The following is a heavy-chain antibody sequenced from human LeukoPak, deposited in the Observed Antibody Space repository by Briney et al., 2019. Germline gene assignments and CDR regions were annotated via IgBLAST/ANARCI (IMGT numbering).Heavy chain of an antibody. V-gene: IGHV4-59*02. CDR3: ARGAGYSGYRYDAFDM. CDR1: GGSVSSYY. D-gene: IGHD5-12*01. Sequence: SETLSLTCPVSGGSVSSYYWSWIRQPPVKGLEWIGCFYDSGNTNYNPSLKSRVTISIDTSKNQVSLNLKSVTAADTAVYYCARGAGYSGYRYDAFDMWGQGTMVTVSS. J-gene: IGHJ3*02. CDR2: FYDSGNT.